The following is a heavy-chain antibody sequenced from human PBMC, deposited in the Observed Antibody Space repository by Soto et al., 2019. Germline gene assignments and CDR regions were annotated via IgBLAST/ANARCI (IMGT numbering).Heavy chain of an antibody. CDR3: AKGGYCSGGSCPGFHYYYYMDV. J-gene: IGHJ6*03. CDR2: ISGSGGST. CDR1: GFTFSSYA. Sequence: GGSLRLSCAASGFTFSSYAMSWVRQAPGKGLEWVSAISGSGGSTYYADSVKGRFTISRDNSKNTLYLQMNSLRAEDMAVYYCAKGGYCSGGSCPGFHYYYYMDVWGKGTTVTVSS. V-gene: IGHV3-23*01. D-gene: IGHD2-15*01.